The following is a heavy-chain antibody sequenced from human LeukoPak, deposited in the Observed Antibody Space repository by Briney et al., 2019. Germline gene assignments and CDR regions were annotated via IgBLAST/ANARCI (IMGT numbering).Heavy chain of an antibody. D-gene: IGHD4-11*01. Sequence: GGSLRLSCAASGFTFSSYSMNWVRKAPGKGLEWVSYISSSSSYIYYADSVKGRFTISRDNAKNSLYLQMNSLRAEDTAVYYCARAENTVPYYFDYWGQGTLVTVSS. J-gene: IGHJ4*02. V-gene: IGHV3-21*01. CDR3: ARAENTVPYYFDY. CDR2: ISSSSSYI. CDR1: GFTFSSYS.